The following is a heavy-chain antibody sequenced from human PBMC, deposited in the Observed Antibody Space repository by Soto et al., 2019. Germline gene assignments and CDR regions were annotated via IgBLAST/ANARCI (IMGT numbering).Heavy chain of an antibody. Sequence: QITLNESGPTQVKPRQTLTLTCTFSGFSLTTSGVGVGWIRQSPGKAPEWLALIYLDDDKRYSPSLKSRLTITKATSKNQVVLTMADLDPADTATYYCAHRVLRTVFGLVTTTAIYFDFWGQGTPVAVSS. D-gene: IGHD3-3*01. J-gene: IGHJ4*02. CDR3: AHRVLRTVFGLVTTTAIYFDF. CDR2: IYLDDDK. CDR1: GFSLTTSGVG. V-gene: IGHV2-5*02.